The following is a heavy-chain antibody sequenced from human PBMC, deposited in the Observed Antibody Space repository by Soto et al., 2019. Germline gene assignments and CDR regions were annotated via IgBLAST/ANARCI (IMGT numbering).Heavy chain of an antibody. CDR1: GGSISSSSYY. D-gene: IGHD3-9*01. V-gene: IGHV4-39*01. J-gene: IGHJ4*02. CDR3: ARAQFNILTGYYIDY. Sequence: SETLSLTCTVSGGSISSSSYYWGWIRQPPGKGLEWIGSIYYSGSTYYNPSLKSRVTISVDTSKNQFSLKLSSVTAADTAVYYCARAQFNILTGYYIDYWGQGTLVTVSS. CDR2: IYYSGST.